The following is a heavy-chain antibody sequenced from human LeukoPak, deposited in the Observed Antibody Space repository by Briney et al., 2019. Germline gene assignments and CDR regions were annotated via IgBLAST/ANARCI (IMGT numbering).Heavy chain of an antibody. J-gene: IGHJ4*02. V-gene: IGHV1-18*01. CDR1: GYTFTSYG. Sequence: ASVKVSCKASGYTFTSYGISWVRQAPGPGLEWMGWISAYNGNTNYAQKLQSRVTMTTDTSPSTAYMELRSLRSDDTAVYYCAREGGWYYGSGSYYNLPFDYWGQGTLVTVSS. D-gene: IGHD3-10*01. CDR2: ISAYNGNT. CDR3: AREGGWYYGSGSYYNLPFDY.